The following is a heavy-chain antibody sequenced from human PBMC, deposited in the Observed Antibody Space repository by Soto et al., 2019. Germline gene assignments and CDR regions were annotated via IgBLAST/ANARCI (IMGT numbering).Heavy chain of an antibody. CDR2: ISDSGGST. D-gene: IGHD1-26*01. V-gene: IGHV3-23*01. CDR1: GFTFNIYA. J-gene: IGHJ6*02. Sequence: EVQLLESGGGLVQPGGSLRLSCAASGFTFNIYAISWVRQAPGKGLEWVSGISDSGGSTYYADSVKGRFTISRDNSKNTLYLQMDSLRVEDTALYYCAKDVMRPKWAVGMDVWGQGTTVTVSS. CDR3: AKDVMRPKWAVGMDV.